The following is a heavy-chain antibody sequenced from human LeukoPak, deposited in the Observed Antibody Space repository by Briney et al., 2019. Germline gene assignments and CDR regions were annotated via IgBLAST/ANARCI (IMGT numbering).Heavy chain of an antibody. CDR3: ARYYYDSSGYYWSYYYYGMDV. CDR1: GGTFSSYA. V-gene: IGHV1-18*01. D-gene: IGHD3-22*01. J-gene: IGHJ6*02. Sequence: GASVKVSCKASGGTFSSYAISWVRQAPGQGLEWMGWISAYNGNTNYAQKLQGRVTMTTDTSTSTAYMELRSLRSDDTAVYYCARYYYDSSGYYWSYYYYGMDVWGQGTTVTVSS. CDR2: ISAYNGNT.